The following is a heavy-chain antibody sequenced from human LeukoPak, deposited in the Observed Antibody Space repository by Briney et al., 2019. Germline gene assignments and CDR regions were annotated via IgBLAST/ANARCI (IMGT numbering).Heavy chain of an antibody. Sequence: SETLSLTCAVSAGSFSSHYWTWIRQAPGKGLEWIGYISYIGSTNYNPSLKSRVTISIDTSKNQFSLKLSSVTAADTAVYYCARDLVTVTKGFDIWGQGTMVSVSS. CDR3: ARDLVTVTKGFDI. J-gene: IGHJ3*02. V-gene: IGHV4-59*11. CDR1: AGSFSSHY. D-gene: IGHD4-17*01. CDR2: ISYIGST.